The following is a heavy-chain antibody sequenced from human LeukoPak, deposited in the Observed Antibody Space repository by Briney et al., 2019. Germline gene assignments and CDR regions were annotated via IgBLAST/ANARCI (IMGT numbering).Heavy chain of an antibody. CDR2: IYYTGST. CDR3: ASRRRYYFDY. Sequence: PSQTLSLTCTVSGGSASSGSHYWGWIRETPGKGLEWIGYIYYTGSTNYNPSGTNYSPSLKSRVTISVDTSKNQFSLKLSSVTAADTALYYCASRRRYYFDYWGQGTLVTVSS. CDR1: GGSASSGSHY. V-gene: IGHV4-61*01. J-gene: IGHJ4*02.